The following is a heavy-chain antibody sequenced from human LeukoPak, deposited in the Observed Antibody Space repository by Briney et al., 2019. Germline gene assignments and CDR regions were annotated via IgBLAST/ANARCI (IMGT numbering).Heavy chain of an antibody. CDR1: GGTFSSYA. V-gene: IGHV1-69*13. J-gene: IGHJ4*02. CDR2: IIPIFGTA. CDR3: ARDSLSSSWNGKYDY. Sequence: SVKVSCKASGGTFSSYAISWVRQAPGQGLEWMGGIIPIFGTANYAQKFQGRVTITADESTSTAYMELSSLGSEDTAVYYCARDSLSSSWNGKYDYWGQGTLVTVSS. D-gene: IGHD6-13*01.